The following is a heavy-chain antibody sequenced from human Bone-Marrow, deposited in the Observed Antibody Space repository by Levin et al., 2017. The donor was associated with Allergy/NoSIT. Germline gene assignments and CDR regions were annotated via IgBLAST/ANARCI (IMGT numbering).Heavy chain of an antibody. V-gene: IGHV3-23*01. CDR3: ARVPHPSWGWGPCDC. J-gene: IGHJ3*01. Sequence: QPGGSLRLSCAASGFTFSDYTMNWIRQTPGKGLAWLSSISGRSDKIYYADSVKGRFTISRDNSKNTLFLQMNSLTADDTAVYYCARVPHPSWGWGPCDCWGQGTMVTVSS. CDR2: ISGRSDKI. CDR1: GFTFSDYT. D-gene: IGHD7-27*01.